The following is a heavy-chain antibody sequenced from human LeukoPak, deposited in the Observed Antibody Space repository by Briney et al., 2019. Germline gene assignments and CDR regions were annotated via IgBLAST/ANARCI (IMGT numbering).Heavy chain of an antibody. D-gene: IGHD3-16*01. Sequence: PGGSLRLSCEASGLTFNKYWMTWVRQAPGKGLEWVAVISYDGSNKYYADSVKGRFTISRDNSKNTLYLQMNSLRAEDTAVYYCARGGGGVQSGYYFDYWGQGTLVTVSS. J-gene: IGHJ4*02. CDR3: ARGGGGVQSGYYFDY. V-gene: IGHV3-30*03. CDR2: ISYDGSNK. CDR1: GLTFNKYW.